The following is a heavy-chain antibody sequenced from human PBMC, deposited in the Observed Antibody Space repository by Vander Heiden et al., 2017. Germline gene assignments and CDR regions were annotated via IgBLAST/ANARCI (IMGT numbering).Heavy chain of an antibody. J-gene: IGHJ5*02. CDR2: ISGSGGST. Sequence: EVQLLESGGGLVQPGGSLRPSCAASGFTFSSYAMSGVRQAPGKGLEWVSAISGSGGSTYYAGSVKGRFTISRDNSKNTLYLQMNSLRAEDTAVYYCAKGKRITIFGVVIKPFWFDPWGQGTLVTVSS. D-gene: IGHD3-3*01. CDR1: GFTFSSYA. CDR3: AKGKRITIFGVVIKPFWFDP. V-gene: IGHV3-23*01.